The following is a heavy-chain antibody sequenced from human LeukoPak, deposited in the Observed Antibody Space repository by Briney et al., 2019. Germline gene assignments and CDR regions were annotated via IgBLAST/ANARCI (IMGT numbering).Heavy chain of an antibody. D-gene: IGHD3-3*02. V-gene: IGHV1-8*01. J-gene: IGHJ4*02. Sequence: ASVKVSCKASGYTFTSYDINWVRQATGQGLEWMGWMNPNSGNTGYAQKFQGRVTMTRNTSISTAYMELSSLRSEDTAVYYCARVAASHFWSGYYGEYYFDYWGQGTLVTVSS. CDR2: MNPNSGNT. CDR1: GYTFTSYD. CDR3: ARVAASHFWSGYYGEYYFDY.